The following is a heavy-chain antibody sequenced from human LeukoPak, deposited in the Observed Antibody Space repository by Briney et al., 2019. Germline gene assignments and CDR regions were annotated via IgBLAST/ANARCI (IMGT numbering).Heavy chain of an antibody. D-gene: IGHD2-8*01. Sequence: ASVKVSCKASGGTFSSYAISWVRQAPGQGLEWMGWISAYNGNTNYAQKLQGRVTMTTDTYTSTAYMELRSLRSDDTAVYYCAMYVSGKFDYWGQGTLVTVSS. CDR1: GGTFSSYA. CDR2: ISAYNGNT. V-gene: IGHV1-18*01. J-gene: IGHJ4*02. CDR3: AMYVSGKFDY.